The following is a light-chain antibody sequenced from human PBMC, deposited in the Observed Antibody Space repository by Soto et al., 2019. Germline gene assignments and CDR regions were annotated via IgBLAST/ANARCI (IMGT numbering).Light chain of an antibody. Sequence: QSVLTQPASVSGSPGQSITISCTGTSSDVGRYNFVSWYQQHPGKAPKLMIYDVSNRPSGVSNRFSGSKSDNTASLTISGLQADDEADYSCSSYTSSSTHVFRTVTKVTVL. V-gene: IGLV2-14*01. CDR2: DVS. CDR3: SSYTSSSTHV. J-gene: IGLJ1*01. CDR1: SSDVGRYNF.